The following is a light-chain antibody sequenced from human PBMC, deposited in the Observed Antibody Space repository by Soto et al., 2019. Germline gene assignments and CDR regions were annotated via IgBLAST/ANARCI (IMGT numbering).Light chain of an antibody. Sequence: DIQMTECRAALSACVGVRVNSTCRASQSISSYLNWYQQKPGKAPKLLIYAASSLQSRVPPRFSGSGSGTDFTLPIRSLQPQDFATYYRQQSYSTPLFGPGTKVDI. J-gene: IGKJ3*01. CDR1: QSISSY. CDR2: AAS. V-gene: IGKV1-39*01. CDR3: QQSYSTPL.